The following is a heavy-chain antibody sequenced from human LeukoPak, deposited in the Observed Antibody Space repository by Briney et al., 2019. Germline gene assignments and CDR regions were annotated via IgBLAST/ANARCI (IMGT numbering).Heavy chain of an antibody. D-gene: IGHD5-18*01. Sequence: GGSLRLSCAASGFTFSNYGMHWVRQAPGKGLEWVAFIHYDGSDKYYADSVKGRFTISRDNSKNTLHLQMNSLSPEDMAVYYCTKSYIYGFDYWGQGTLVTVSS. J-gene: IGHJ4*02. V-gene: IGHV3-30*02. CDR1: GFTFSNYG. CDR2: IHYDGSDK. CDR3: TKSYIYGFDY.